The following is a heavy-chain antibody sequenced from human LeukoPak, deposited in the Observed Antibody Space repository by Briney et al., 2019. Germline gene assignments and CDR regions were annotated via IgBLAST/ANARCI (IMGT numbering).Heavy chain of an antibody. V-gene: IGHV3-21*01. D-gene: IGHD6-19*01. CDR2: ISSSSSYI. J-gene: IGHJ5*02. CDR3: ARWIAVAGSRAWFDP. Sequence: GGSLRLSCAVSGFTFSSYSMNWVRQAPGKGLEWVSSISSSSSYIYYADSVKGRFTISRDNAKNSLYLQMNSLRAEDTAVYYCARWIAVAGSRAWFDPWGQGTLVTVSS. CDR1: GFTFSSYS.